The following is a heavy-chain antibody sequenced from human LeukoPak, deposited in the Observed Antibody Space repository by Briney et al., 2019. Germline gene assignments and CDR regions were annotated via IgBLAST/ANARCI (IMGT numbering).Heavy chain of an antibody. V-gene: IGHV4-59*01. D-gene: IGHD5-24*01. CDR2: IYYSGST. Sequence: SETLSLTCTVSGGSISSYYWSWIRQPPGKGLEWIGYIYYSGSTNYNPSLKSRVTISVDTSKNQFSLKLSSVTAADTAVYYCAREGDGPKRAFDIWGQGTMVTVSS. CDR3: AREGDGPKRAFDI. J-gene: IGHJ3*02. CDR1: GGSISSYY.